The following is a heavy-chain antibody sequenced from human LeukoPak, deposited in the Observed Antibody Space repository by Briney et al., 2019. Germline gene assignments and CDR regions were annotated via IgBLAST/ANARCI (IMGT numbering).Heavy chain of an antibody. CDR3: ARDHNPDCSGGSCYSLPFYYYGMDV. CDR1: GFTFSSYG. Sequence: GGSLRLSCAASGFTFSSYGMHWVRQAPGKGLEWVAVIWYDGSNKYYADSVKGRFTISRDNSKNTLYLQMNSLRAEDTAVYYCARDHNPDCSGGSCYSLPFYYYGMDVWGQGTTVTVSS. CDR2: IWYDGSNK. D-gene: IGHD2-15*01. J-gene: IGHJ6*02. V-gene: IGHV3-33*01.